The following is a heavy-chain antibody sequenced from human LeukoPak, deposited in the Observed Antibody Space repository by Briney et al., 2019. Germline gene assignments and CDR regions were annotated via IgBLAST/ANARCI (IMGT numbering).Heavy chain of an antibody. CDR2: INPSGGST. Sequence: RASVKVSCKASGYTFTSCYMHWVRQAPGQGLEWMGIINPSGGSTSYAQKFQGRVTMTRDTSTSTVYMELSSLRSEDTAVYYCASTAAAGEFDYWGQGTLVTVSS. CDR3: ASTAAAGEFDY. V-gene: IGHV1-46*01. J-gene: IGHJ4*02. CDR1: GYTFTSCY. D-gene: IGHD6-13*01.